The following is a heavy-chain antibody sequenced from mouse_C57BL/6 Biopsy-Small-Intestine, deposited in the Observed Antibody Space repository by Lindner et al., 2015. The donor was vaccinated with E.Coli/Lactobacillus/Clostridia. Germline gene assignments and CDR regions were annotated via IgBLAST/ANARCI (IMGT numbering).Heavy chain of an antibody. J-gene: IGHJ1*03. CDR1: GYSFTNYY. CDR2: INPSTGGT. Sequence: VQLQESGPDLVKPGASVKISCKASGYSFTNYYMNWVKQSPEKSLEWIGEINPSTGGTTYNQKFKAKATLTVDKSSSTAYMQLKSLTSEDSAVYYCARELWYLDVWGTGTTVTVSS. CDR3: ARELWYLDV. V-gene: IGHV1-42*01. D-gene: IGHD1-3*01.